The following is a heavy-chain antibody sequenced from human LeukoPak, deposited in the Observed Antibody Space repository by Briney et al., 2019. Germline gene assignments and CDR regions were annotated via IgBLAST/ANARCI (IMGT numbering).Heavy chain of an antibody. Sequence: PSETLSLTCTVSGDSVSSSYWSWIRQPPGKGLEWIGYVHYSGSTNNNPSLKSRVTISVDTSKNQFSLKLSSVTAADTAVYYCARLEYTSGWYSFDYWGQGTLVTVSS. CDR3: ARLEYTSGWYSFDY. D-gene: IGHD6-19*01. V-gene: IGHV4-59*02. CDR1: GDSVSSSY. CDR2: VHYSGST. J-gene: IGHJ4*02.